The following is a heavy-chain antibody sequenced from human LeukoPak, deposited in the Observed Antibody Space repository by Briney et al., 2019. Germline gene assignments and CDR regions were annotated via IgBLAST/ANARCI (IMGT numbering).Heavy chain of an antibody. CDR3: ARGLENFDC. V-gene: IGHV1-2*06. Sequence: GASVMLSCKASGYTFTGSYMHWVRQAPGQGLEWVGRINPNSGGTSFAQKFQGSVTMTRDTSISTAYMKLSRLRSDDTAVYYCARGLENFDCWGQGTLVTVSS. CDR1: GYTFTGSY. J-gene: IGHJ4*02. D-gene: IGHD4-11*01. CDR2: INPNSGGT.